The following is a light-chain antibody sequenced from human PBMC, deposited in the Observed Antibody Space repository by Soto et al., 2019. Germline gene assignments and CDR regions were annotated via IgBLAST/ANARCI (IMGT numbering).Light chain of an antibody. Sequence: QTVVTQEPSLTVSPGGTVTLTCGSSTGAVTSGHYPYWFQQKPGQAPRTLIYDTTNKHSRTPARFSGSLLGGKAALTLSGAQPEDEAEYYCLLSFSGGRPVFGGGTKLTVL. V-gene: IGLV7-46*01. J-gene: IGLJ2*01. CDR1: TGAVTSGHY. CDR3: LLSFSGGRPV. CDR2: DTT.